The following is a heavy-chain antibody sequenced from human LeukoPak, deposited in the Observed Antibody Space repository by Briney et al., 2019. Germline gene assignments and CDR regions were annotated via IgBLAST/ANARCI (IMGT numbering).Heavy chain of an antibody. Sequence: PSETLSLTCTVSGGSISNCWSWIRQPAGKGLEWIGHICTSGSTNYNPSLKSRVTMSVDTSNNEFSLKLSSVTAADTAVYYCARWDNWNVGGFDYWGQGTLVTVSS. V-gene: IGHV4-4*07. D-gene: IGHD1-20*01. CDR3: ARWDNWNVGGFDY. CDR1: GGSISNC. J-gene: IGHJ4*02. CDR2: ICTSGST.